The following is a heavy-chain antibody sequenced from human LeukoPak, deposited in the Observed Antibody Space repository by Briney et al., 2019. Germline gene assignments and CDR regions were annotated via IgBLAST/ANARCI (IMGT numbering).Heavy chain of an antibody. V-gene: IGHV1-46*01. J-gene: IGHJ3*02. Sequence: GASVKVSCKASGYTFTSYYMHWVRQAPGQGLEWMGIINPSGGSTSYARKFQGRVTMTRDTSTSTVYMELSSLRSEDTAVYYCARDRDYGGKVYAFDIWGQGTMVTVSS. D-gene: IGHD4-23*01. CDR2: INPSGGST. CDR3: ARDRDYGGKVYAFDI. CDR1: GYTFTSYY.